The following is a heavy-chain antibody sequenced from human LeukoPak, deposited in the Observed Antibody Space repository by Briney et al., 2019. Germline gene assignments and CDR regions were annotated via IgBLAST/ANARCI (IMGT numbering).Heavy chain of an antibody. D-gene: IGHD6-6*01. CDR3: AKEVRPNDY. CDR2: ISRTGGDR. Sequence: GGSLTLSSGASGFTFSSSAMCWVRPAPGKGLEWVSGISRTGGDRYYADSVKGRFTISRDTSKNTLFLQMDSLRAEVTAVYYCAKEVRPNDYWGQGTLVTVSS. J-gene: IGHJ4*02. V-gene: IGHV3-23*01. CDR1: GFTFSSSA.